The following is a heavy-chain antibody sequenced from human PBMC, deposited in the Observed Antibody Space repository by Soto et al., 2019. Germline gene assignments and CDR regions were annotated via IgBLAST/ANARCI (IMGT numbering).Heavy chain of an antibody. J-gene: IGHJ4*02. CDR1: GFTFSSYW. CDR3: VRHFDK. Sequence: GGSLRLSCAASGFTFSSYWMHWVRQAPGKGLVWVSRIISDGSSTTYADSVKGRFTISRDNAKNTLYLQMNSLRAEDTAVYYCVRHFDKWGQGTLVTVSS. CDR2: IISDGSST. V-gene: IGHV3-74*01.